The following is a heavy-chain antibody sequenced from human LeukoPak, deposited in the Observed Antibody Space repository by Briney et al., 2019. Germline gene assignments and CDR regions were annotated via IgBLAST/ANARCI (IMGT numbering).Heavy chain of an antibody. D-gene: IGHD6-13*01. V-gene: IGHV1-46*01. CDR3: ARAGYLTMTPGGYFDY. CDR2: IDPSGVST. J-gene: IGHJ4*02. Sequence: ASVKVSCKASGYTFTSYYMHWVRQAPGQGLEWMGIIDPSGVSTTYAQKFQGRVTMTRDMSTSTVYMELNSLRSEDTAVYYCARAGYLTMTPGGYFDYWGQGTLVTVSS. CDR1: GYTFTSYY.